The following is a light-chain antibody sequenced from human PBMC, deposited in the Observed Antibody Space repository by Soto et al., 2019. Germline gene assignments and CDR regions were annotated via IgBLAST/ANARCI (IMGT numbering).Light chain of an antibody. CDR3: SSYTSSSTL. J-gene: IGLJ2*01. CDR1: SSDVGGYNY. V-gene: IGLV2-14*01. CDR2: DVS. Sequence: ALTQPASVSGSPGQSITISCTGTSSDVGGYNYVSWYRQHPGKAPKLMIYDVSNRPSGVSNRFSGSKSGNTASLTISGLQAEDEADYYCSSYTSSSTLFGGGTKVTVL.